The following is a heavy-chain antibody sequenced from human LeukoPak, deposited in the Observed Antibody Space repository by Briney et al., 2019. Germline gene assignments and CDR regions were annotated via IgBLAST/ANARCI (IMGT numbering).Heavy chain of an antibody. J-gene: IGHJ4*02. CDR3: ARDYTSGHFDY. D-gene: IGHD3-22*01. Sequence: SETLSLTCTVSGGSISVYYWNWIRHPPGKGLEWIGCIYYSGSTNYNPSLKSRVTISVDTSKNQFSLELSSVTAADTAVYYCARDYTSGHFDYWGQGTLVTVSS. CDR2: IYYSGST. CDR1: GGSISVYY. V-gene: IGHV4-59*01.